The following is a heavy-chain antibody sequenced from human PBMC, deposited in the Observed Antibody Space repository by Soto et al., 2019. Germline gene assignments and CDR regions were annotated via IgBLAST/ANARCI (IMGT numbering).Heavy chain of an antibody. Sequence: QVQLVQSGAEVKKPGSSVKVSCKASGGTFSNYAINWVRQAPGQGLEWMGGIIPIFGTANYAQKFQGRVTITADESTSTAYVDLSRLRSEDTAVYYCARPVEMATISRSYLFYWGQGTLVTVSS. D-gene: IGHD5-12*01. V-gene: IGHV1-69*01. J-gene: IGHJ4*02. CDR1: GGTFSNYA. CDR2: IIPIFGTA. CDR3: ARPVEMATISRSYLFY.